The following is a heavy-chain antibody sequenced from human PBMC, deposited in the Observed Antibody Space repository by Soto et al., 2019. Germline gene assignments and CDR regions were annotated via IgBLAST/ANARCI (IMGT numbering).Heavy chain of an antibody. CDR1: GGSIXSYY. CDR3: ARHNYGSGSTYFDY. D-gene: IGHD3-10*01. Sequence: SETLSLTCTFSGGSIXSYYWSWIRQHPGKGLEWIGYIYYSGSTNYNPSLKSRVTISVDTSKNQFSLKLNSMTAADTAVYYCARHNYGSGSTYFDYWGQGTLVTVSS. CDR2: IYYSGST. J-gene: IGHJ4*02. V-gene: IGHV4-59*08.